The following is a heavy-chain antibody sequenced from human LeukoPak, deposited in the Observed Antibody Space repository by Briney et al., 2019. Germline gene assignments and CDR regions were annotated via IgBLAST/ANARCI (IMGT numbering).Heavy chain of an antibody. J-gene: IGHJ6*03. CDR1: GGSISSSSYY. CDR3: ARQVSDYFYYYIDV. CDR2: IYYSGTT. V-gene: IGHV4-39*01. Sequence: PSETLSLTCSVSGGSISSSSYYWHWIRQPPGKGLEWVGSIYYSGTTYYNSSLKSLFTISEDTSTNLFSLMLTSVTAADTAVYYRARQVSDYFYYYIDVWGEGPTVIVS.